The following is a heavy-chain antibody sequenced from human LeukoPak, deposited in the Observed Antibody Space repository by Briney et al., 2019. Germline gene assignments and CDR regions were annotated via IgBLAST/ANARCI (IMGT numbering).Heavy chain of an antibody. D-gene: IGHD6-6*01. CDR3: ARHFAYSSSSYFDY. Sequence: SETLSLTCSVSAGSVSSYYWSWIRQPPGEGLEWIGYVYYTGSTNYNPSLKSRVTMFDDKSKNQFSLRLYSVTVADTAVYYCARHFAYSSSSYFDYWGQGSLVTVSS. V-gene: IGHV4-59*08. J-gene: IGHJ4*02. CDR2: VYYTGST. CDR1: AGSVSSYY.